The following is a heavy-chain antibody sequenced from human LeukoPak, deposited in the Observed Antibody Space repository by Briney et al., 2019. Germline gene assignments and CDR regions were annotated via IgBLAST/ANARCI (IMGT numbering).Heavy chain of an antibody. V-gene: IGHV5-51*01. Sequence: GESLKISCKGSGYSFTNYWIGWVRQMPGKGLEWMGVIYPGDSDTRYSPSFQGQVTISADKSIGTAYLQWSSLKASDTAMYYCARRTYSSSSRSYYYYMDVWGKGTTVTVSS. J-gene: IGHJ6*03. D-gene: IGHD6-6*01. CDR3: ARRTYSSSSRSYYYYMDV. CDR1: GYSFTNYW. CDR2: IYPGDSDT.